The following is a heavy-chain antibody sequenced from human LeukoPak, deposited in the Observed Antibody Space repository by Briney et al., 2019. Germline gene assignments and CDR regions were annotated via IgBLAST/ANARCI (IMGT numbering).Heavy chain of an antibody. Sequence: SETLSLTCTVSGGSISSYYWSWIRQPPGKGLEWIGYIYYSGSTNYNPSLKSRVTISVDTSKNQFSLKLSSVTAADTAVYYCARTVNYYDSSGYNGHYYFDYWGQGTLVTVSS. CDR1: GGSISSYY. CDR2: IYYSGST. D-gene: IGHD3-22*01. CDR3: ARTVNYYDSSGYNGHYYFDY. V-gene: IGHV4-59*01. J-gene: IGHJ4*02.